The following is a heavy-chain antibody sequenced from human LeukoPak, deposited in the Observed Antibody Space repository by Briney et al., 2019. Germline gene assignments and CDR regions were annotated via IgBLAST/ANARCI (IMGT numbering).Heavy chain of an antibody. D-gene: IGHD3-16*02. J-gene: IGHJ4*02. Sequence: ASVKVSCKASGYTFTSYGINWVRQAPGQGLEWMGWISAYDGNTNYVQKFQDRVTMTRDTSISTAYMELSRLRSDDTAVYYCARLQGGGSYRNFDYWGQGTLVTVSS. CDR1: GYTFTSYG. CDR2: ISAYDGNT. CDR3: ARLQGGGSYRNFDY. V-gene: IGHV1-18*01.